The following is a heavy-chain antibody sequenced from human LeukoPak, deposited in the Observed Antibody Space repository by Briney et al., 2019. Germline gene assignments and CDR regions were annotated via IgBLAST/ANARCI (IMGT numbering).Heavy chain of an antibody. CDR1: GFTFSSYA. D-gene: IGHD3-10*01. J-gene: IGHJ3*02. CDR3: AKDVITMVRGVIITSHAFDI. CDR2: VSGSGGST. Sequence: GGSLRLSCAASGFTFSSYAMSWVRQAPGKGLEWVSAVSGSGGSTYYADSVKGRFTISRDNSKNTLYLQMNSLRAEDTAVYYCAKDVITMVRGVIITSHAFDIWGQGTMVTVSS. V-gene: IGHV3-23*01.